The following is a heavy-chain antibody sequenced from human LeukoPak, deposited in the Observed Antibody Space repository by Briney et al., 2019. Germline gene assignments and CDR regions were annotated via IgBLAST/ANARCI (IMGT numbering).Heavy chain of an antibody. CDR3: ARHLSDHYDSSGYYFDS. CDR1: GGSISRYY. CDR2: IYYSGST. J-gene: IGHJ4*02. D-gene: IGHD3-22*01. V-gene: IGHV4-59*08. Sequence: PSETLSLTCSVSGGSISRYYWSWIRQPPGGGLEWIGYIYYSGSTNYNPSLKSRVTISVDTSKNLFSLKLSSVTAADTAVFYCARHLSDHYDSSGYYFDSWGQGTLVTVSS.